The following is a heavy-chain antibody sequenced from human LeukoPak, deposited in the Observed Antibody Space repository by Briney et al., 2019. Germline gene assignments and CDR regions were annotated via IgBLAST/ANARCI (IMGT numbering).Heavy chain of an antibody. J-gene: IGHJ4*02. CDR1: GFTFSNYN. Sequence: GGSLRLSCAASGFTFSNYNMNWVRQAPGKGLEWVSSIGGSTGNTYYADSVKGRFTISRDNSKNTLYLQMNSLRAEDTAVYYCARVGVLAGSKYFDYWGQGTLVTVSS. V-gene: IGHV3-23*01. D-gene: IGHD3-10*01. CDR3: ARVGVLAGSKYFDY. CDR2: IGGSTGNT.